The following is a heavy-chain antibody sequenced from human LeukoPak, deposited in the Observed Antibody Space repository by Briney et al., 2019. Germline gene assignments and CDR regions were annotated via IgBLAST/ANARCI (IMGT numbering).Heavy chain of an antibody. J-gene: IGHJ4*02. CDR2: ITSGGTT. Sequence: PGGSLRLSCAASGFTFSSYAMSWVRQAPGKGLEWVSAITSGGTTYYADSVKGRFTISRDNSKNTLYLQMHSLRAEDTAVYYCAKTPYAFWSGPSDYWGQGTLVTVSS. CDR3: AKTPYAFWSGPSDY. V-gene: IGHV3-23*01. D-gene: IGHD3/OR15-3a*01. CDR1: GFTFSSYA.